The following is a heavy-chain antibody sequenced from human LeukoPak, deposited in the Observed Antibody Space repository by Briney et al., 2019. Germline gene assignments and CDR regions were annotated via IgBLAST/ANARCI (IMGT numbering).Heavy chain of an antibody. J-gene: IGHJ6*02. CDR2: ISSSSSYM. Sequence: GGSLRLSCAASGFTFSSYSMNWVRQAPGKGLEWVSSISSSSSYMYYADSVKGRFTISRDNAKNSLYLQMNSLRAEDTAVYYCARDIAVADKYYYYGMDVWGQGTTVTVSS. V-gene: IGHV3-21*01. CDR1: GFTFSSYS. D-gene: IGHD6-19*01. CDR3: ARDIAVADKYYYYGMDV.